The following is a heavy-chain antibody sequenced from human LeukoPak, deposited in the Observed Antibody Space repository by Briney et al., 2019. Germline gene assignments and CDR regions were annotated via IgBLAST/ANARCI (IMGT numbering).Heavy chain of an antibody. J-gene: IGHJ4*02. CDR1: GFTFDDYA. Sequence: GGSLRLSCAASGFTFDDYAMHWVRQAPGKGLEWVSGISWNSGSIGYADSVKGRFTISRDNAKNSLYQQMNSLRAEDMALYYCAKASGHIVVVPAFDYWGQGTLVTVSS. D-gene: IGHD2-2*01. V-gene: IGHV3-9*03. CDR3: AKASGHIVVVPAFDY. CDR2: ISWNSGSI.